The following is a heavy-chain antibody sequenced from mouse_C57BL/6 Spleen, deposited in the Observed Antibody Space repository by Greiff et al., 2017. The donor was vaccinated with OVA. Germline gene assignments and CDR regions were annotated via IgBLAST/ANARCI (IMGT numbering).Heavy chain of an antibody. CDR2: IYPGDGDT. CDR1: GYAFSSSW. J-gene: IGHJ1*03. CDR3: ARSDYYGSSYGYFDV. V-gene: IGHV1-82*01. D-gene: IGHD1-1*01. Sequence: QVQLQQSGPELVKPGASVKISCKASGYAFSSSWMNWVKQRPGKGLEWIGRIYPGDGDTNYNRKFKGQATLNADKSSSTAYLQLSSLTSEDSAVYFCARSDYYGSSYGYFDVWGTGTTVTVSS.